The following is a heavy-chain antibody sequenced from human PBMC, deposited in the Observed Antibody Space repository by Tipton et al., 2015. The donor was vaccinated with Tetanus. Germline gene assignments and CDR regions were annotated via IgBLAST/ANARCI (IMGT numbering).Heavy chain of an antibody. CDR1: GGSISSGGYY. CDR2: IYYSGST. D-gene: IGHD3-3*01. Sequence: TLSLTCTASGGSISSGGYYWSWIRQHPGKGLEWIGYIYYSGSTYYNPSLKSRVTISVDTSKNQFSLKLSSVTAADTAVYYCASTKVLRFLEWPADGMDVWGQGTTVTVSS. J-gene: IGHJ6*02. CDR3: ASTKVLRFLEWPADGMDV. V-gene: IGHV4-31*03.